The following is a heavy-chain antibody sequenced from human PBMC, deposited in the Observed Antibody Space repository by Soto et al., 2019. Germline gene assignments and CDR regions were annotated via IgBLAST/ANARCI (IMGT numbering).Heavy chain of an antibody. CDR2: IIPIFGTA. D-gene: IGHD1-26*01. J-gene: IGHJ4*02. CDR1: GGTFSSYS. Sequence: QVQLVQSGAEVKKPGSSVKVSCKASGGTFSSYSINWVRQAPGQGLEWMGEIIPIFGTANYAQKFQGRVTITADESTGTPYMERSSLRSEDTAVYYCARDGGRHSGGIDYWGQGTLVTVSS. CDR3: ARDGGRHSGGIDY. V-gene: IGHV1-69*01.